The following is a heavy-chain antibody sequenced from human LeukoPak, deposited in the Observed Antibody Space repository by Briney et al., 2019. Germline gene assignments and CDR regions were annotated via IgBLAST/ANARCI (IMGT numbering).Heavy chain of an antibody. CDR2: NSNSGNT. D-gene: IGHD3-10*01. CDR3: ARGRGGTVVRGYLDY. Sequence: NSNSGNTGYAQKFQGRVTMTRDTSINTAYMELHSLTSEDTAVYYCARGRGGTVVRGYLDYWGQGTLVTVSS. J-gene: IGHJ4*02. V-gene: IGHV1-8*01.